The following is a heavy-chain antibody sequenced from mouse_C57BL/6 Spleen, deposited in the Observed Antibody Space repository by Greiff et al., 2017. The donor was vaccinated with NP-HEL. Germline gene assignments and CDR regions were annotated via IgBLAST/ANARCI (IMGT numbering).Heavy chain of an antibody. CDR1: GFTFSDYG. J-gene: IGHJ4*01. CDR2: ISSGSSTI. Sequence: EVQGVESGGGLVKPGGSLKLSCAASGFTFSDYGMHWVRQAPEKGLEWVAYISSGSSTIYYADTVKGRFTISRDNAKNTLFLQMTSLRSEDTAMYYCARPGGYSPYYAMDYWGQGTSVTVSS. V-gene: IGHV5-17*01. D-gene: IGHD2-3*01. CDR3: ARPGGYSPYYAMDY.